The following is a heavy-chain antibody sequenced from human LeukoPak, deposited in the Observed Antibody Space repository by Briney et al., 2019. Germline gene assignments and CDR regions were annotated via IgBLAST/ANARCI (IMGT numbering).Heavy chain of an antibody. J-gene: IGHJ4*02. CDR3: VNEIRPNDY. CDR2: ISSSGATI. V-gene: IGHV3-48*03. CDR1: GFNLNHFE. Sequence: GGSLRLSCVASGFNLNHFEIHWVRQAPGKGLEWVSYISSSGATIFYSDSVKGRFTISRDNSKNTLYLQMNGLGAEDTALYYCVNEIRPNDYWGQGTLVTVSS. D-gene: IGHD4-17*01.